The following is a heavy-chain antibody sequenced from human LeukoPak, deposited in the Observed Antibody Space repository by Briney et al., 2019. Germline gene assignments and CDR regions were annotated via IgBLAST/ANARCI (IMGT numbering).Heavy chain of an antibody. V-gene: IGHV4-30-4*01. D-gene: IGHD6-13*01. CDR3: ARAPNYSSSWDESALDI. CDR1: GGSISSADYY. J-gene: IGHJ3*02. Sequence: SQTLSLTCTVSGGSISSADYYWRWIRQPPGKGLEWIGYTYHSGSTYYNPPLKSRVTTSVDTSKNQFSLKLSSVTAADTAVYYCARAPNYSSSWDESALDIWGQGTMVTVSS. CDR2: TYHSGST.